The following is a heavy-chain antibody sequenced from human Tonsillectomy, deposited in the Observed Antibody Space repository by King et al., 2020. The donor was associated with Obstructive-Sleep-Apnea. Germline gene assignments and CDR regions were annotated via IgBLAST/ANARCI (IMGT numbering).Heavy chain of an antibody. Sequence: VQLVESGAEVKKPGASVKVSCKASGYTFMTYGITWVRQAPGQGLEWMGWISTYNGNTNYAQKVQDRVTMTTDTSTSTAYMELWGLRSDDTAVYYCARDHLGDYVEGYYYSYGMDVWGQGTTVTVSS. J-gene: IGHJ6*02. V-gene: IGHV1-18*01. CDR2: ISTYNGNT. D-gene: IGHD4-17*01. CDR1: GYTFMTYG. CDR3: ARDHLGDYVEGYYYSYGMDV.